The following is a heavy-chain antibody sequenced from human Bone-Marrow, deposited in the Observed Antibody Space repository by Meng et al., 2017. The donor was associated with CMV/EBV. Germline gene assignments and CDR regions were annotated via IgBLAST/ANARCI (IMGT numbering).Heavy chain of an antibody. CDR3: ARGLNHYDNSGYFDY. Sequence: GASLRLSWAAAGFTSSSYAMHWVRQAPGKGLEWVAVISYDGSNKYYADSVKGRFTISRDNSKNTLYLQVNSLRAEDTAVYYCARGLNHYDNSGYFDYWGQRTLVTVSS. CDR2: ISYDGSNK. J-gene: IGHJ4*02. D-gene: IGHD3-22*01. V-gene: IGHV3-30*04. CDR1: GFTSSSYA.